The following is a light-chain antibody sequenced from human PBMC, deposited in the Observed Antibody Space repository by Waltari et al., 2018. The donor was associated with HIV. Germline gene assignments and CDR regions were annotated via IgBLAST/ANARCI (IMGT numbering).Light chain of an antibody. CDR2: DVS. Sequence: QSALTQPRSVSGSPGQSVTLSCTATNSDVGGYTYVSWYHQHPTNAPKLTIYDVSKRPSGVPDRFSGSKSGNTASLTISGLQAEDEADYYCCSYAGTYTWVFGGGTKLTVL. J-gene: IGLJ3*02. CDR3: CSYAGTYTWV. V-gene: IGLV2-11*01. CDR1: NSDVGGYTY.